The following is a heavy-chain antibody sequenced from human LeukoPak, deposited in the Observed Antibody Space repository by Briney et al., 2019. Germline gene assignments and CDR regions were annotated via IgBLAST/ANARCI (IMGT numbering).Heavy chain of an antibody. D-gene: IGHD3-10*01. J-gene: IGHJ4*02. Sequence: DSTKGRFTISRDNAKKSLYMQMNSLRAEDTAVYYCARTRYYYNSRSYGAPYYFDYWGQGTLVTVSS. CDR3: ARTRYYYNSRSYGAPYYFDY. V-gene: IGHV3-7*01.